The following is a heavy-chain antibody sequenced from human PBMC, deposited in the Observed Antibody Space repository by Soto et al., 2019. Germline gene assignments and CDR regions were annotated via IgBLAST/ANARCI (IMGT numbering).Heavy chain of an antibody. CDR1: GYTFTSYY. Sequence: GASVKVSCKASGYTFTSYYMHWVRQAPGQGLEWMGIINPSGGSTSYAQKFQGRVTMTRDTSTSTVYMELSSLRSEDTAVYYCARDRGLGMATIRPQTLYYFDYWGQGTLVTVSS. J-gene: IGHJ4*02. CDR3: ARDRGLGMATIRPQTLYYFDY. V-gene: IGHV1-46*01. CDR2: INPSGGST. D-gene: IGHD5-12*01.